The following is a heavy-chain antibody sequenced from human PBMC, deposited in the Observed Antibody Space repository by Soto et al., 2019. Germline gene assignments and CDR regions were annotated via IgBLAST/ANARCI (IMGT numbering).Heavy chain of an antibody. Sequence: SETLSLTCTVSGGSIGSGGYYWSWIRQHPGKGLEWIGYIYYSGSTNYNPSLESRVTISVDTSKNQFSLKLSSVTAADTAVYYCARGSRFYSSGWYHWFDPWGQGTLVTVSS. CDR3: ARGSRFYSSGWYHWFDP. V-gene: IGHV4-31*03. CDR2: IYYSGST. D-gene: IGHD6-19*01. J-gene: IGHJ5*02. CDR1: GGSIGSGGYY.